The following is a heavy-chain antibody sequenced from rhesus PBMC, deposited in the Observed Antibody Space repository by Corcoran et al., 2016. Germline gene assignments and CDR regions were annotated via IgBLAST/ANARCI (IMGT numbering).Heavy chain of an antibody. D-gene: IGHD6-43*01. Sequence: EVQLVESGGALAQPGGSLRLSCAASGFTFDDYGMCGVRQAPGEGRGWVSEMRWNSGTIYYADSVKVRFTISRDNAKHSLFLQMDRLRAEDTAVYYCTRDYSSSLGDYFDYWGQGVLVTVSS. CDR2: MRWNSGTI. CDR1: GFTFDDYG. CDR3: TRDYSSSLGDYFDY. J-gene: IGHJ4*01. V-gene: IGHV3-134*01.